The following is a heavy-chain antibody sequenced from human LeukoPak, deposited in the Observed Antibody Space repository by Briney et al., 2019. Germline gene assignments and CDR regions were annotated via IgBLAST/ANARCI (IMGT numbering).Heavy chain of an antibody. CDR3: ARDYGGSSPFDY. CDR1: GFTFSTFA. CDR2: ISSSDSTI. D-gene: IGHD4-23*01. V-gene: IGHV3-48*03. Sequence: GGSLRLSCAASGFTFSTFAMIWVRQAPGKGLEWVSYISSSDSTIYYADSVKGRFTISRDNAKNSLYLQMNSLRAEDTAVYYCARDYGGSSPFDYWGQGTLVTVSS. J-gene: IGHJ4*02.